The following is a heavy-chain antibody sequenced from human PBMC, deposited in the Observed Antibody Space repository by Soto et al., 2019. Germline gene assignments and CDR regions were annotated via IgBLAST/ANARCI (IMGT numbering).Heavy chain of an antibody. Sequence: QVQLVESGGGVVQPGRSLRLSRAASGFTFSSYAMHWVRQAPGKGLEWVAVISYDGSNKYYADFVKGRFTISRDNSKNTLYLQMNSLRAEDTAVYDCARDLTPTYDSSGYYYDGLDYWGQGTLVTVSS. CDR2: ISYDGSNK. V-gene: IGHV3-30-3*01. J-gene: IGHJ4*02. CDR1: GFTFSSYA. D-gene: IGHD3-22*01. CDR3: ARDLTPTYDSSGYYYDGLDY.